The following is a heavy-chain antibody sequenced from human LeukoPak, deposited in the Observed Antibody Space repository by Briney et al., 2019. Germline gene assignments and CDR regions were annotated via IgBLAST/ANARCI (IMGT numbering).Heavy chain of an antibody. CDR3: ARSIAVAGTLDY. J-gene: IGHJ4*02. CDR2: INPNSGGT. V-gene: IGHV1-2*02. CDR1: GYTFIRYY. D-gene: IGHD6-19*01. Sequence: GASVKVSCKASGYTFIRYYMHWVRQAPGQGLEWMGWINPNSGGTNYAQKFQGRVTMTRDTSISTAYMELSRLRSDDTAVYYCARSIAVAGTLDYWGQGTLVTVSS.